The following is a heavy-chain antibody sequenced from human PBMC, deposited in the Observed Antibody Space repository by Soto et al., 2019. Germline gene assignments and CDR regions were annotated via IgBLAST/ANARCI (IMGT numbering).Heavy chain of an antibody. CDR1: GGSLSGYY. V-gene: IGHV4-34*01. CDR3: ARGRGSGWFDYYYYGMDV. Sequence: LSLTCAVYGGSLSGYYLSWIRQPPGKGLEWIGEINHSGSTNYNPSLKSRVTISVDTSKNQFSLKRSSVTAADTAVYYCARGRGSGWFDYYYYGMDVSGQGTTATVSS. D-gene: IGHD6-19*01. CDR2: INHSGST. J-gene: IGHJ6*02.